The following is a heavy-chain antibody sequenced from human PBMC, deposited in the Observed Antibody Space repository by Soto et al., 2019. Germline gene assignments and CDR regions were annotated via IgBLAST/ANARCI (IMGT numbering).Heavy chain of an antibody. CDR3: ARGRMGAAQFSQPRAYSYAFDP. CDR1: GYTFSTYD. Sequence: QVHLVQSGAEVRKPGASVKVSCKTSGYTFSTYDINWVRQASGQGLEWLGWMNPDSGDTGNGRKFLGSLPFTRNTSTGTAYMELTSVRSDGSAVYYCARGRMGAAQFSQPRAYSYAFDPWGQGTLVTVSS. CDR2: MNPDSGDT. J-gene: IGHJ5*02. D-gene: IGHD3-22*01. V-gene: IGHV1-8*01.